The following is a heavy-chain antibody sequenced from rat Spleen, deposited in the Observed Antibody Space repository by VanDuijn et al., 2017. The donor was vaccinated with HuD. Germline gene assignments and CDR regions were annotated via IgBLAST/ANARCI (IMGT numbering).Heavy chain of an antibody. CDR2: ISTGNFNT. Sequence: EVQLVESGGGLVQPGRSLKLSCVASGFTFDNFDMAWVRQAPTKGLEWVTSISTGNFNTYYQDSVKGRFTISRDDAKNTLYLQMDSLKSEDTATYYCTTQGIIRIPLFDYWGRGVMVTVSS. J-gene: IGHJ2*01. CDR3: TTQGIIRIPLFDY. CDR1: GFTFDNFD. D-gene: IGHD4-3*01. V-gene: IGHV5S13*01.